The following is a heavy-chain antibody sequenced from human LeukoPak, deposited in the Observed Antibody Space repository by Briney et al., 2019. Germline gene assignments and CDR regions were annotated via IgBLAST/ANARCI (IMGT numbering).Heavy chain of an antibody. V-gene: IGHV4-34*01. D-gene: IGHD4-23*01. CDR2: INHSGST. J-gene: IGHJ4*02. CDR3: AITVVTPFGRYFDY. CDR1: GGSFSGYY. Sequence: PSETLSLTCAVYGGSFSGYYWSWIRQPPGKGLEWIGEINHSGSTNYNPSLKSRVTISVDTSKNQFSLKLSSVTAADTAVYYCAITVVTPFGRYFDYWGQGTLVTVSS.